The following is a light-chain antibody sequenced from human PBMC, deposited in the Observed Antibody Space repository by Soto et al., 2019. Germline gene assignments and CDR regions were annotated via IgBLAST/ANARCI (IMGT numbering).Light chain of an antibody. CDR2: GAS. J-gene: IGKJ4*01. V-gene: IGKV3-20*01. CDR1: QSVSSSY. Sequence: EIAWTQSPGTLSLSPRERATLSCRASQSVSSSYLAWYQQKPGQAPRLLIYGASSRATGIPDRFSGSGSGTDFTLTSSRLEPEDFAVYYCQQYGSSPAPFGGGTKVELK. CDR3: QQYGSSPAP.